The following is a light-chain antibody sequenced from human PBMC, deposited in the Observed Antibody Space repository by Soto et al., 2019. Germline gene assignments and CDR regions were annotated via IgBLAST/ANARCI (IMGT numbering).Light chain of an antibody. Sequence: DIQMTQSPSTLSASVGDSVTITCRASQSIRNCLSWYQQKPWKAPNPLIYDASSLKSFVPAIFSGSGSGTEFTLTISSLQPDDFANYYCQQYNTYSTFGQGTRLEIK. V-gene: IGKV1-5*01. CDR2: DAS. CDR1: QSIRNC. CDR3: QQYNTYST. J-gene: IGKJ5*01.